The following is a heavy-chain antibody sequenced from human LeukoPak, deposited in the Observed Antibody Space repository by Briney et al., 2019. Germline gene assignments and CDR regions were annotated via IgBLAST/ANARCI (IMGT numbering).Heavy chain of an antibody. D-gene: IGHD2/OR15-2a*01. CDR2: IYYSGST. J-gene: IGHJ6*03. V-gene: IGHV4-39*01. CDR1: GGSISSSSYY. Sequence: SETLSLTCTVSGGSISSSSYYWGWIRQPPGKGLEWIGSIYYSGSTYYNPSLKSRVTISVDTSKKQFSLKLTSVTAADTAVYYCARLSMAINYYMDVWGKGTTVTISS. CDR3: ARLSMAINYYMDV.